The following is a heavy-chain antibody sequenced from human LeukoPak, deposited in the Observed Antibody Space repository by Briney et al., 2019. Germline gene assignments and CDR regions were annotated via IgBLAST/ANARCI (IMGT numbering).Heavy chain of an antibody. V-gene: IGHV4-4*02. CDR3: SRESGAFCPFDY. D-gene: IGHD1-26*01. CDR1: GGSISSTNW. CDR2: ISLTGET. J-gene: IGHJ4*02. Sequence: SETLSLTCGVSGGSISSTNWWSWVRQPPGQGLEWIGEISLTGETNYNPSLNGRVTMSLDESRNQLSLDLTSVTAADTAIYYCSRESGAFCPFDYWGQGTPVIVPP.